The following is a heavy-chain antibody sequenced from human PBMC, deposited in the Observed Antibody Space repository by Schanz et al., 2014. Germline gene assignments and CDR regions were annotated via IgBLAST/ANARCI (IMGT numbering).Heavy chain of an antibody. CDR3: AKEKEEVAADGSFFDY. V-gene: IGHV3-11*06. CDR1: GFTFSDYY. D-gene: IGHD6-13*01. CDR2: ISGSSIHK. Sequence: QVYLVESGGDLVKPGGSLRLSCAASGFTFSDYYMAWIRQAPGKGLEWVSHISGSSIHKNYADSVKGRFTISRDNSKNTVNLQMNSLRAEDTAVYYCAKEKEEVAADGSFFDYWGQGTLVTVSS. J-gene: IGHJ4*02.